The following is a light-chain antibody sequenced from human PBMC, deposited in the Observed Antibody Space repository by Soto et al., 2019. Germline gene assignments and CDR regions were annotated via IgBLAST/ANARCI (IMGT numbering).Light chain of an antibody. CDR3: QKYNSARHT. Sequence: DIQMTQSPSSLSASVGDRVTITCRTSQDISNYLAWYQQKPGKVPKLLIYAASTLQSGVPSRFSGGGSGTDFSLTISSLQPEDVATYYCQKYNSARHTFCVGTKVEIQ. V-gene: IGKV1-27*01. J-gene: IGKJ4*01. CDR2: AAS. CDR1: QDISNY.